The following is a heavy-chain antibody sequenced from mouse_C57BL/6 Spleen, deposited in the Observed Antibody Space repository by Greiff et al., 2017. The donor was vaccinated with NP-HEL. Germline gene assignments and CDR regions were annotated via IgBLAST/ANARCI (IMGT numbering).Heavy chain of an antibody. V-gene: IGHV5-17*01. Sequence: EVMLVESGGGLVKPGGSLKLSCAASGFTFSDYGMHWVRQAPEKGLEWVAYISSGSSTIYYADTVKGRFTISRDNAKNTLFLQMTSLRSEDTAMYYCARQDYYGSRYFDVWGTGTTVTVSS. CDR1: GFTFSDYG. CDR3: ARQDYYGSRYFDV. CDR2: ISSGSSTI. D-gene: IGHD1-1*01. J-gene: IGHJ1*03.